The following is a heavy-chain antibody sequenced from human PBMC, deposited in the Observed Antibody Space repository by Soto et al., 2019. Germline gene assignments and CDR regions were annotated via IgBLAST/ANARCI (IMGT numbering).Heavy chain of an antibody. D-gene: IGHD3-22*01. V-gene: IGHV3-30-3*01. CDR2: ISYDGSNK. Sequence: GRSVRLSCAASGFTFSSYAMHWVRQAPGTGLEWVAVISYDGSNKYYADSVMGRLSISRDNSKNTLYLQMNSLRAEDTAVYYCARGGKGLLQPNWFDPWGQGNLVIVSS. CDR1: GFTFSSYA. J-gene: IGHJ5*02. CDR3: ARGGKGLLQPNWFDP.